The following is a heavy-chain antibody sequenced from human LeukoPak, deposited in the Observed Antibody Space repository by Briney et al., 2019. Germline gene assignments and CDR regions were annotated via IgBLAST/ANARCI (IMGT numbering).Heavy chain of an antibody. CDR3: ARGDGMDV. Sequence: GGSLRLSCAASGFTFSSYWMHWVRQAPGKGLVCVSHINSDGSAIYYADSVKGRFTISRDNAKNTLFLQMNSLRVEDTAVYYCARGDGMDVWGQGTTVTVSS. CDR1: GFTFSSYW. CDR2: INSDGSAI. J-gene: IGHJ6*02. V-gene: IGHV3-74*01.